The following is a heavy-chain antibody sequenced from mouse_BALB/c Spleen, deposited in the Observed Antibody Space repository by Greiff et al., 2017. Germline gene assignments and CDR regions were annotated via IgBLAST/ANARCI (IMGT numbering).Heavy chain of an antibody. D-gene: IGHD2-14*01. CDR3: ARRIYGYDDYFDY. Sequence: QVQLQQSGAELMKPGASVKISCKATGYTFSSYWIEWVKQRPGHGLEWIGEILPGSGSTNYNEKFKGKATFTADTSSNTAYMQLSSLTSEASAVYCCARRIYGYDDYFDYWGQGTTLTVSS. CDR1: GYTFSSYW. CDR2: ILPGSGST. V-gene: IGHV1-9*01. J-gene: IGHJ2*01.